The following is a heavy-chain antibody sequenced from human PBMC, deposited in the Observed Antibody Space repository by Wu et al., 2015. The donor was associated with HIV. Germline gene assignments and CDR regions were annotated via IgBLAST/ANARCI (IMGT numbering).Heavy chain of an antibody. V-gene: IGHV1-2*02. J-gene: IGHJ2*01. CDR2: INGGTGDT. CDR3: ARYIGYCYFDF. CDR1: GYPFGSYF. Sequence: QVQLVQSGAEVKKPGASVKVSCKTSGYPFGSYFLHWVRQAPGQGLEWMGWINGGTGDTRYSQKFEARVTLTRDTSITTTYMELRGLESDDTAVYYCARYIGYCYFDFWGRGTLVTVSS.